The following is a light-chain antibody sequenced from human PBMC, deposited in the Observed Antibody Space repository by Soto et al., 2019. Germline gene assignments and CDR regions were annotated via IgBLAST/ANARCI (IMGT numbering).Light chain of an antibody. J-gene: IGKJ3*01. CDR2: GAS. CDR3: QQSKSWPGVT. Sequence: EIVMTQSPATLSVSPGERGTLSCRASQSVSSNLAWYQKKSGQAPRLLIYGASTRATGIPARFSGNGSWTEFTLTISSLQSVYFAVYYCQQSKSWPGVTFGLGTKVDVK. CDR1: QSVSSN. V-gene: IGKV3-15*01.